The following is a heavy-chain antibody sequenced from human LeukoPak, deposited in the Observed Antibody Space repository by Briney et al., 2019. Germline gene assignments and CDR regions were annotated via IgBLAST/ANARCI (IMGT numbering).Heavy chain of an antibody. CDR2: IYYSGST. CDR1: GGSISSYY. J-gene: IGHJ6*02. V-gene: IGHV4-59*08. Sequence: PSETLSLTCTVSGGSISSYYWSWIRQPPGKGLEWIGYIYYSGSTNYNPSLKSRVTISVDTSKNQSPLQLSSVTAADTAVYYCARLPLPTVTTGPGNYYYGMDVWGQGTTVTVSS. CDR3: ARLPLPTVTTGPGNYYYGMDV. D-gene: IGHD4-11*01.